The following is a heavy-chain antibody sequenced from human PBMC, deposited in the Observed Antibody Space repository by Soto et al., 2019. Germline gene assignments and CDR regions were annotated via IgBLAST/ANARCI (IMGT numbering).Heavy chain of an antibody. D-gene: IGHD2-15*01. CDR2: IIPMYGTV. CDR1: GGTFSSYV. CDR3: ARDLGGCSGGSCRYNWFDP. J-gene: IGHJ5*02. V-gene: IGHV1-69*06. Sequence: QVQLVQSGAEVKKPGSSVKVSCKASGGTFSSYVISWVRQAPGQVLEWMGGIIPMYGTVNYAQTFQDRVTITSDTFASTAYMELSSLRSADTAVYYCARDLGGCSGGSCRYNWFDPWGQGTLVNVSS.